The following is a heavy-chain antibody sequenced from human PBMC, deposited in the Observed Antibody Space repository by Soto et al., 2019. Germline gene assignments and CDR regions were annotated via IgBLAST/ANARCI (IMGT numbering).Heavy chain of an antibody. CDR1: GGTFSSNA. D-gene: IGHD3-3*01. J-gene: IGHJ6*02. Sequence: QVQLVQSGAEVKKPGSSVKVSCKASGGTFSSNAISWVRQAPGQGLEWMGGIIPIYGTPNYAQKFQGRVTITADTSATMVYMDLSTLSSEDTAVYWCARDTRSGYYYYYYGMDVWGQGTTVTVSS. CDR3: ARDTRSGYYYYYYGMDV. CDR2: IIPIYGTP. V-gene: IGHV1-69*06.